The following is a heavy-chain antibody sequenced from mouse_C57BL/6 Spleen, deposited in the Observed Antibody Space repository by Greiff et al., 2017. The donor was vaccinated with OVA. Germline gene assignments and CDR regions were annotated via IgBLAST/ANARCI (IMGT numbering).Heavy chain of an antibody. CDR2: IPPNSGRT. J-gene: IGHJ4*01. Sequence: QVQLKQPGAELVKPGASVKLSCKASGYTFTSYWMHWVKQRPGQGLAWIGMIPPNSGRTTYNETFKSQATLTVDTSSSPAYMQLSSLASEDAAVYYCARAEGYYKAMDYWGQGTAVTGAS. CDR1: GYTFTSYW. CDR3: ARAEGYYKAMDY. D-gene: IGHD2-3*01. V-gene: IGHV1-64*01.